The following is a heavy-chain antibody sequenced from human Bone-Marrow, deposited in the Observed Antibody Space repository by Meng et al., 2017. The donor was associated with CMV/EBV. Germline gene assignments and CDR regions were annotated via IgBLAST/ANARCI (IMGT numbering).Heavy chain of an antibody. D-gene: IGHD3-22*01. V-gene: IGHV4-59*01. CDR1: GGPISNYY. Sequence: SETLSLTCTVSGGPISNYYWSWIRQPPGKGLEWIGYIYYSGSTNSNPSLKSRVTISVDTFKNQCSLKRSSVTAADTAVYYCANYYDSSGYGIDIWGQGTMVTVSS. CDR3: ANYYDSSGYGIDI. J-gene: IGHJ3*02. CDR2: IYYSGST.